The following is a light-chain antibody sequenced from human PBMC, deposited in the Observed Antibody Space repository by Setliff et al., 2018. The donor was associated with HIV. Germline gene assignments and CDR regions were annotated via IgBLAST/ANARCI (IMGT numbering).Light chain of an antibody. CDR3: CSYAGSSTYV. V-gene: IGLV2-23*02. CDR2: EVI. CDR1: SSDVGSYNL. J-gene: IGLJ1*01. Sequence: QSALTQPASVSGSPGQSITISCTGTSSDVGSYNLVSWYQQHPGKAPKLMIYEVIKRPSGVSNRFSGSKSGNTASLTISGLQAEDEADYYCCSYAGSSTYVFGTGTKVTV.